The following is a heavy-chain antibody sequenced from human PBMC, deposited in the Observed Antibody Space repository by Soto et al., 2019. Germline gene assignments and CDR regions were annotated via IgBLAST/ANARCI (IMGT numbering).Heavy chain of an antibody. J-gene: IGHJ5*02. CDR1: GGSISSYY. Sequence: SETLSLTCTVSGGSISSYYWSWIRQPPGKGLEWIGYIYYSGSTNYNPSLKSRVTISVDTSKNQFSLKLSSVTTADTAVYYCARRYCSSTSCYNWFDPWGQGTLVTVS. CDR3: ARRYCSSTSCYNWFDP. D-gene: IGHD2-2*01. CDR2: IYYSGST. V-gene: IGHV4-59*08.